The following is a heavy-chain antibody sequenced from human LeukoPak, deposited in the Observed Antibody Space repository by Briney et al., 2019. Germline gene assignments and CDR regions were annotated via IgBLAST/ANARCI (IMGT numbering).Heavy chain of an antibody. CDR2: INHSGST. J-gene: IGHJ6*02. V-gene: IGHV4-34*01. Sequence: SETLSLTCAVYGGSFSGYYWSWIRQPPGKGLEWIGEINHSGSTNYNPSLKSRVTISVDTSKNQSSLKLSSVTAADTAVYYCARGRRVTMIVVVTHYYYYGMDVWGQGTTVTVFS. CDR1: GGSFSGYY. D-gene: IGHD3-22*01. CDR3: ARGRRVTMIVVVTHYYYYGMDV.